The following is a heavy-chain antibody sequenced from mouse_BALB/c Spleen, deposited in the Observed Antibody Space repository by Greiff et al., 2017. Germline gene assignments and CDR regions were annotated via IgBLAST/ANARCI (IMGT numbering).Heavy chain of an antibody. CDR2: ISYSGST. CDR1: GYSITSDYA. J-gene: IGHJ3*01. CDR3: ARDDDYDGGFAY. Sequence: EVQRVESGPGLVKPSQSLSLTCTVTGYSITSDYAWNWIRQFPGNKLEWMGYISYSGSTSYNPSLKSRISITRDTSKNQFFLQLNSVTTEDTATYYCARDDDYDGGFAYWGQGTLVTVSA. V-gene: IGHV3-2*02. D-gene: IGHD2-4*01.